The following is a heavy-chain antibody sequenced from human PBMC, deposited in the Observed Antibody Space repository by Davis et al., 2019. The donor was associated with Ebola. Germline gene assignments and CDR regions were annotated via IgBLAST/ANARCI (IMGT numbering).Heavy chain of an antibody. J-gene: IGHJ4*02. D-gene: IGHD6-6*01. CDR3: ARGPPSIAARLFDY. Sequence: GSLRLSCTVSGGSISSYYWSWIRQPPGKGLEWIGYIYYSGSTNYNPSLKSRVTISVDTSKNQFSLKLSSVTAADTAVYYCARGPPSIAARLFDYWGQGTLVTVSS. V-gene: IGHV4-59*01. CDR1: GGSISSYY. CDR2: IYYSGST.